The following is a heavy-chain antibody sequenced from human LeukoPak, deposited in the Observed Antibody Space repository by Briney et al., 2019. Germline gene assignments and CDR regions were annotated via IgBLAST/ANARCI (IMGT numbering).Heavy chain of an antibody. V-gene: IGHV3-21*01. J-gene: IGHJ4*02. D-gene: IGHD6-13*01. CDR3: ARGYSSSWGNFDY. CDR2: ISSSSSYI. Sequence: GGSLRLSCAASGFTFSSYSMNWVRQAPGKGLEWVSSISSSSSYIYYADSVKGRFTISRDNAKNSLYLQMNSLRAEDTAVYYCARGYSSSWGNFDYWGQGTLVTVSS. CDR1: GFTFSSYS.